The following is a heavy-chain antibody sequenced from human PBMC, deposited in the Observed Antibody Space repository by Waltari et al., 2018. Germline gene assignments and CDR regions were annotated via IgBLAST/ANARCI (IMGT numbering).Heavy chain of an antibody. CDR3: ASSCSGGSCYSFDY. D-gene: IGHD2-15*01. CDR1: GGSISSYY. Sequence: QVQLQESGPGLVKPSETLSLTCTVSGGSISSYYWSWIRQPPGKGLEWIGYIYYSGSTNYNPSLKSRVTISVDTSKNQFSLKLSSVTAADTAVYYCASSCSGGSCYSFDYWGQGTLVTVSS. J-gene: IGHJ4*02. CDR2: IYYSGST. V-gene: IGHV4-59*08.